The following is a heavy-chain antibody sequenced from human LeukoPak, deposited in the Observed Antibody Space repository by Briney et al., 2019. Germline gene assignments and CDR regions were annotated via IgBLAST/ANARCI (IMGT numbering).Heavy chain of an antibody. CDR1: GNYW. V-gene: IGHV3-30-3*01. CDR3: ARDPNSGYDPNRQLFDY. J-gene: IGHJ4*02. D-gene: IGHD5-12*01. CDR2: ISYDGSNK. Sequence: LGGSLRLSCAASGNYWMHWVRQAPGKGLEWVALISYDGSNKYHAGSVKGRFTISRDNSKNTLYLQMNSLRAEDTAVYYCARDPNSGYDPNRQLFDYWGQGTLVTVSS.